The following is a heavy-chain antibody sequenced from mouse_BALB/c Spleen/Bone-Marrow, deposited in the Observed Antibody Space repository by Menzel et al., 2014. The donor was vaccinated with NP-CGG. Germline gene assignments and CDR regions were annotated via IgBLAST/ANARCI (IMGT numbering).Heavy chain of an antibody. CDR1: GFDFSRYW. CDR2: INTDSRTN. Sequence: EVQRVESGGGLVQPGGFLKLSCAASGFDFSRYWMSWVRQAPGKGLQWIGEINTDSRTNNYTPSLKDKFIISRDNAKNALYLQMSKVRSEDTTLYYCARLGYYGYFVDWGQGTTLTVSS. D-gene: IGHD2-3*01. V-gene: IGHV4-1*02. J-gene: IGHJ2*01. CDR3: ARLGYYGYFVD.